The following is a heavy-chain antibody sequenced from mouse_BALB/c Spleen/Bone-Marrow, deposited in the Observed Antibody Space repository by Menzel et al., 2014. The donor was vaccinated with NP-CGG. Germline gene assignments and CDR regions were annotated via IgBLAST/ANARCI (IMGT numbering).Heavy chain of an antibody. CDR1: GFTFSSYG. D-gene: IGHD1-1*01. CDR2: ISSGGSYT. Sequence: EVKLMESGGDLVKPGGSLKLSCAASGFTFSSYGMSWFRQTPDKRLEWVATISSGGSYTYYPDSVKGRFTISRDNAKNTLYLQMSSLKSEDTAMYYCARPTTVVATGGSFDYWGQGTTLTVSS. J-gene: IGHJ2*01. V-gene: IGHV5-6*01. CDR3: ARPTTVVATGGSFDY.